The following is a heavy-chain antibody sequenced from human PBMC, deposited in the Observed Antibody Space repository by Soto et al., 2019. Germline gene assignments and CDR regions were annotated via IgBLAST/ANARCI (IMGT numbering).Heavy chain of an antibody. CDR1: GGSISSGDYY. CDR3: ARATYSSSWT. V-gene: IGHV4-31*03. D-gene: IGHD6-13*01. J-gene: IGHJ5*02. Sequence: PSETLSLTCTVSGGSISSGDYYWTWIRQHPGKGLEWIGYIYYSGSTYQNPSLKSRVTISVDTSKNQFSLKLSSVTAADTAVYYCARATYSSSWTWGQGTLVTVFS. CDR2: IYYSGST.